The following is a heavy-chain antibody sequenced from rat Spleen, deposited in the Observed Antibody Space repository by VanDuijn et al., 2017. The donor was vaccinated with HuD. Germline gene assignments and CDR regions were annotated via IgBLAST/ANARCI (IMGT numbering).Heavy chain of an antibody. CDR1: GFTFSDHH. CDR3: TTQWELYY. CDR2: ISFDGSGT. Sequence: EVQLVESGGGLVQPGRSLKLSCAASGFTFSDHHMAWVRQAPTKGLEWVATISFDGSGTYYRDSVKGRFTISRDNAKSTVYLQMNSLRSEDTATYYCTTQWELYYWGQGVMVTVSS. D-gene: IGHD1-7*01. J-gene: IGHJ2*01. V-gene: IGHV5-29*01.